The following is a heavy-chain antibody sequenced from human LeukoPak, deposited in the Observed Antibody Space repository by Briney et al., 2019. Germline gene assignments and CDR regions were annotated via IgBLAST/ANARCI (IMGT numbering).Heavy chain of an antibody. CDR3: ARNKAKSTTTLGY. Sequence: GESLRLSCAASGFTFSSYWMSWVRQAPGKGLEWVANINQDGSETFYVDAVKGRFTITRDNAKNSLFLQMNSPRGEDTAVYYCARNKAKSTTTLGYWGQGTLVIVSS. CDR1: GFTFSSYW. V-gene: IGHV3-7*01. D-gene: IGHD4-11*01. CDR2: INQDGSET. J-gene: IGHJ4*02.